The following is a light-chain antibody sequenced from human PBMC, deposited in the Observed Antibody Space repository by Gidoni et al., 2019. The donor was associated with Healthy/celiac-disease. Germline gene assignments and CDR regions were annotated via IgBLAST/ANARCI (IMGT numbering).Light chain of an antibody. Sequence: IVLTQSPATLSLSPGERATLSCRASQSVSSYLAWYQQKPGQAPRLLIYDASNRATGIPARFSGSGSGTDFTLTISSLGPEDCAVYYCQQRSNWPLTFGGGTKVEIK. CDR3: QQRSNWPLT. CDR1: QSVSSY. CDR2: DAS. J-gene: IGKJ4*01. V-gene: IGKV3-11*01.